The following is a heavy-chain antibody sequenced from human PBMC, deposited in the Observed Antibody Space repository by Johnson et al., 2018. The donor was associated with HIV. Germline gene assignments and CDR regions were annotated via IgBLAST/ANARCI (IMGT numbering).Heavy chain of an antibody. D-gene: IGHD6-13*01. CDR2: IYSGGST. J-gene: IGHJ3*02. Sequence: EVQLMESGGGVVQPGGSLRLSCAASGFTVSTNYMSWVRQAPGKGLEWVSVIYSGGSTYSADSVKGRFTISRDSSKNSLYLQMNSLRAEDTAVYYCARDHDPIAAAQGAFDIWGQGTMVTVSS. CDR1: GFTVSTNY. V-gene: IGHV3-66*01. CDR3: ARDHDPIAAAQGAFDI.